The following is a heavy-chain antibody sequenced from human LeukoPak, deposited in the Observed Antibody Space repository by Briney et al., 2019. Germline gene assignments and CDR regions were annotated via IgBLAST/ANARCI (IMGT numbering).Heavy chain of an antibody. CDR1: GYTFTSYG. CDR3: ARYYYGSGSYYNYFDY. Sequence: SVKVSCKASGYTFTSYGISWVRQAPGQGLEWMGGIIPIFGTANYAQKFQGRVTITADESTSTAYMELSSLRSEDTAVYYCARYYYGSGSYYNYFDYWGQGTLVTVSS. CDR2: IIPIFGTA. J-gene: IGHJ4*02. V-gene: IGHV1-69*13. D-gene: IGHD3-10*01.